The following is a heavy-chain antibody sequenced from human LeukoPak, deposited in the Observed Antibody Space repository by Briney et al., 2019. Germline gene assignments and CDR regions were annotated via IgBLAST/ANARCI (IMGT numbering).Heavy chain of an antibody. CDR2: IYHSGST. CDR1: GGSISSGAY. CDR3: ASSLDSSGWYFGVY. J-gene: IGHJ4*02. Sequence: SETLSLTCAVSGGSISSGAYWGWVRQPPGKGLEWIGTIYHSGSTYYNPSLNSRVTISIDTSKNQFSLKLGSVTAADTALYYCASSLDSSGWYFGVYWGQGTLVTVSS. D-gene: IGHD6-19*01. V-gene: IGHV4-38-2*01.